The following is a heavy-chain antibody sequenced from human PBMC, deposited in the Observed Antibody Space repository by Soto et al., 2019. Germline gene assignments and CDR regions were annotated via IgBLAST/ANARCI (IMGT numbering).Heavy chain of an antibody. Sequence: SETLSLTCTVSGGSISSGGYYWSWIRQHPGKGLEWIGYIYYSGSTYYNPSLKSRVTISVDTSKNQFSLKLSSVTAADTAVYYCATQPHPNYYDSSVPEFFFDIWGQGTMVTVPS. D-gene: IGHD3-22*01. CDR3: ATQPHPNYYDSSVPEFFFDI. CDR2: IYYSGST. V-gene: IGHV4-31*03. J-gene: IGHJ3*02. CDR1: GGSISSGGYY.